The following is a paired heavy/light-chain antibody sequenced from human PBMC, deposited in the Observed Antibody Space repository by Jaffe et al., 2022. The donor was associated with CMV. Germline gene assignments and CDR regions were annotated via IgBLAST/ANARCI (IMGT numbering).Heavy chain of an antibody. CDR1: GFTFSNAW. J-gene: IGHJ6*03. V-gene: IGHV3-15*01. CDR3: TTRVGSSTSYYDFWKGYMDV. D-gene: IGHD3-3*01. CDR2: IKSKTDGGTT. Sequence: EVQLVESGGGLVKPGGSLRLSCAASGFTFSNAWMSWVRQAPGKGLEWVGRIKSKTDGGTTDYAAPVKGRFTISRDDSKNTLYLQMNSLKTEDTAVYYCTTRVGSSTSYYDFWKGYMDVWGKGTTVTVSS.
Light chain of an antibody. CDR3: MQALQTPAT. CDR2: LGS. J-gene: IGKJ3*01. Sequence: DIVMTQSPLSLPVTPGEPASISCRSSQSLLHSNGYNYLDWYLQKPGKSPQLLIYLGSNRASGVPDRFSGSGSGTDFTLKISRVEAEDVGVYYCMQALQTPATFGPGTKVDIK. V-gene: IGKV2-28*01. CDR1: QSLLHSNGYNY.